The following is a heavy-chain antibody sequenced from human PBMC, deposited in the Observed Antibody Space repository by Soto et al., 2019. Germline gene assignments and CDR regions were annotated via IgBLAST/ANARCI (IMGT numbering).Heavy chain of an antibody. CDR1: GYTFTGYA. V-gene: IGHV1-3*05. CDR3: AVAVPADFDY. D-gene: IGHD6-19*01. J-gene: IGHJ4*02. Sequence: QVQLVQSGAEEKKPGASVKVSCKASGYTFTGYAMHWVRQAPGQRLEWMGWINAGNGNTKYSQKFQGRVTITRDTSASTASLELSSLRSEDKAVYSRAVAVPADFDYWGQGALVTVSS. CDR2: INAGNGNT.